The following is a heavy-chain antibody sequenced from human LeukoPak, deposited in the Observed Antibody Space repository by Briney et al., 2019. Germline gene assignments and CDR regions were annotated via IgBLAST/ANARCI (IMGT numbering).Heavy chain of an antibody. J-gene: IGHJ4*02. Sequence: SETLSLTCAVYGGSFSGYYWSWIRQPPGKGLEWIGEINHSGSTNYNPSLKSRVTISVDTSKNQFSLKLSSVTAADTAVYYCARDREGSGSPYYFDYWGQGTLVTVSS. D-gene: IGHD3-10*01. CDR3: ARDREGSGSPYYFDY. V-gene: IGHV4-34*01. CDR1: GGSFSGYY. CDR2: INHSGST.